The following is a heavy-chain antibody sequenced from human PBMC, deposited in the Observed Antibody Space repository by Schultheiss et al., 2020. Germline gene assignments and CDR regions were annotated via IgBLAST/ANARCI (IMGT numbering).Heavy chain of an antibody. V-gene: IGHV3-33*01. Sequence: GGSLRLSCAASGLTFSSYGMHWVRQAPGKGLEWVAVIWYDGSNKYYADSVKGRFTISRDNSKNTLYLQMNSLRAEDTAVYYCARVGPYYYYGMDVWGQGTTVTVSS. CDR2: IWYDGSNK. CDR1: GLTFSSYG. J-gene: IGHJ6*02. CDR3: ARVGPYYYYGMDV.